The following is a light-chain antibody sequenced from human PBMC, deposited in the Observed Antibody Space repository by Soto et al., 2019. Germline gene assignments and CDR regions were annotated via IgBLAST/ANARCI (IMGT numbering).Light chain of an antibody. V-gene: IGLV2-14*03. CDR1: SSDIGGYDY. CDR2: DVS. J-gene: IGLJ1*01. Sequence: QSSLTQPSSVSGSSGQSITISCPGTSSDIGGYDYVSWYQHHPGKAPRLILYDVSNRPSGVSNRFSGSKSGNTASLTISGLQAEDEAAYYCSSYATSSTLDVFGTGTKVTVL. CDR3: SSYATSSTLDV.